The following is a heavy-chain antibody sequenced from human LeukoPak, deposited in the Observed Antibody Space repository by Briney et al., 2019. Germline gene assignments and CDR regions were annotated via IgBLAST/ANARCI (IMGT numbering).Heavy chain of an antibody. CDR2: IGSSNTI. D-gene: IGHD3-16*02. Sequence: GGSLRLSCAASGFTFSDYYMSWIRQAPGKGLEWLSYIGSSNTIYSADSVKGRFTISRDNAKNSLYLQMNSLRAEDTTVYYCARGSFLITFGGLIVWGQGTLVTVSS. J-gene: IGHJ4*02. CDR3: ARGSFLITFGGLIV. V-gene: IGHV3-11*04. CDR1: GFTFSDYY.